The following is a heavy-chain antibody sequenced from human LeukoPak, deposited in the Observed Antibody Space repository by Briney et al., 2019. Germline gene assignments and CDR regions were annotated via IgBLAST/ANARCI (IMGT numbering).Heavy chain of an antibody. J-gene: IGHJ6*04. CDR3: ARVVGGSGSYYGYYYGMDV. CDR2: INHSGST. CDR1: GGSFSGYY. V-gene: IGHV4-34*01. D-gene: IGHD3-10*01. Sequence: SETLSLTCAVYGGSFSGYYWSWIRQPPGKGLEWIGEINHSGSTNYNPSLKSRVTISVDTSKNQFSLKLSSVTAADTAVYYCARVVGGSGSYYGYYYGMDVWGKGTTVTVSS.